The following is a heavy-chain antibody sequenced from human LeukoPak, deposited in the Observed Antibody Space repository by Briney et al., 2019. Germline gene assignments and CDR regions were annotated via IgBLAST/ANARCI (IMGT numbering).Heavy chain of an antibody. V-gene: IGHV4-38-2*02. Sequence: KPSETLSLTCAVSGYSISSGYYWGWIRQPPGKGLEWIGSIYYSGSTYCNPSLKSRVTISVDTSKNQFSLKLSSVTAADTAVYYCARDKGYGDYAVAPDYWGQGTLVTVSS. D-gene: IGHD4-17*01. CDR1: GYSISSGYY. CDR2: IYYSGST. J-gene: IGHJ4*02. CDR3: ARDKGYGDYAVAPDY.